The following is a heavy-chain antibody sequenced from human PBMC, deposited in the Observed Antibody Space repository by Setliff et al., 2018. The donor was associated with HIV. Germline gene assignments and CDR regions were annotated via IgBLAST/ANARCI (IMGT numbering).Heavy chain of an antibody. J-gene: IGHJ6*03. V-gene: IGHV1-69*05. D-gene: IGHD3-10*01. CDR2: IIPIFGTA. CDR3: ARETYYGSGSYLPTEYYYYYMDV. CDR1: GGTFSSFA. Sequence: SVKVSCKASGGTFSSFAISWVRQAPGQGLEWMGGIIPIFGTANYAQKFQGRVTITTDESTTTAYMELRSLRSEDTAVYYCARETYYGSGSYLPTEYYYYYMDVWGKGTTVTVS.